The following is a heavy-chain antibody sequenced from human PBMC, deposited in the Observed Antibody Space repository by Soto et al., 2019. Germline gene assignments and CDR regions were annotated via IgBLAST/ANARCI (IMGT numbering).Heavy chain of an antibody. Sequence: PGGSLRLSCAASGFTFSSYSMNWVRQAPGKGLEWVSSISSSSSYIYYADSVKGRFTISRDNAKNSLYLQMNSLRAEDTAVYYCARSRGSSRPRTSWGMDVWGQGTTVTVSS. V-gene: IGHV3-21*01. CDR3: ARSRGSSRPRTSWGMDV. CDR2: ISSSSSYI. D-gene: IGHD2-2*01. CDR1: GFTFSSYS. J-gene: IGHJ6*02.